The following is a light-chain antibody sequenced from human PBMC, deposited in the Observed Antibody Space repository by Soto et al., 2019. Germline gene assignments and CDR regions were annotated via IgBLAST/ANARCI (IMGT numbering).Light chain of an antibody. CDR1: SSDVGNYDL. CDR2: EVT. Sequence: QSVLTQPASVSGSPGQSITISCTGTSSDVGNYDLVTWYQQEPGKAPTLIIYEVTKRPSGVSNRFSGSKSGNTASLTISGLQPEDESDYYCCSYAGGDSYVLFGGGTKLTV. J-gene: IGLJ3*02. CDR3: CSYAGGDSYVL. V-gene: IGLV2-23*02.